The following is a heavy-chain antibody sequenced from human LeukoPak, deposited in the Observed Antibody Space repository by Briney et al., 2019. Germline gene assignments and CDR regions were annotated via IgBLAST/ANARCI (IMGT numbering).Heavy chain of an antibody. Sequence: ASVKVSCKASGYTFIGYYMHWVRQAPGQGLEWMGWINPNSGGTNYAQKFQGRVTMTRDTSISTAYMELSRLRSDDTAVYYCAREGGGGGTINYDYIWGSYRDPHFDYWGQGTLVTVSS. J-gene: IGHJ4*02. V-gene: IGHV1-2*02. D-gene: IGHD3-16*02. CDR1: GYTFIGYY. CDR3: AREGGGGGTINYDYIWGSYRDPHFDY. CDR2: INPNSGGT.